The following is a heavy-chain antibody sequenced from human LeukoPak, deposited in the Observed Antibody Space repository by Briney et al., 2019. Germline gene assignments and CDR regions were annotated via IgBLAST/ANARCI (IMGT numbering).Heavy chain of an antibody. Sequence: ASVKVSCKASGYTFTSYGISWVRQAPGQGLEWMGWISAYNGNTNYAQKLQDRVTMTTDTSTNTAYMELRSLRPDDTAVYYCARDAAYYDFWSGYYERGGGNDYWGRGTLVTVSS. CDR3: ARDAAYYDFWSGYYERGGGNDY. CDR2: ISAYNGNT. V-gene: IGHV1-18*01. J-gene: IGHJ4*02. CDR1: GYTFTSYG. D-gene: IGHD3-3*01.